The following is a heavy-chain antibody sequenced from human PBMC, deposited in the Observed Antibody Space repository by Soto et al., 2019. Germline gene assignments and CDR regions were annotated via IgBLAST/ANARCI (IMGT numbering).Heavy chain of an antibody. J-gene: IGHJ4*02. V-gene: IGHV4-34*01. CDR2: INHSGST. D-gene: IGHD2-8*02. CDR3: ARDKITGLFDY. CDR1: GGSFSGYY. Sequence: QVQLQQWGAGLLKPSETLSLTCAVYGGSFSGYYWTWIRQPPGTGLEWIGEINHSGSTNYNPSLQSRVTTSVDTSKNQFSLKLTSVTAAETAVYYCARDKITGLFDYWGQGTLVTVSS.